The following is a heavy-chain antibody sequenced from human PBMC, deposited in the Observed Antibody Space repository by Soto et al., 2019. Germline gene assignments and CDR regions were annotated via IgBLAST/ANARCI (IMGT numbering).Heavy chain of an antibody. CDR1: GGSFSGYY. CDR2: INHSGST. V-gene: IGHV4-34*01. CDR3: ARGAVEMAAITGYYYLDY. D-gene: IGHD1-26*01. Sequence: SETLSLTCAVYGGSFSGYYWSWIRQPPGKGLEWIGEINHSGSTNYNPSLKSRVTISVDTSKNQFSLKLSSVTAADTAVYYCARGAVEMAAITGYYYLDYWGQGTLVTAPQ. J-gene: IGHJ4*02.